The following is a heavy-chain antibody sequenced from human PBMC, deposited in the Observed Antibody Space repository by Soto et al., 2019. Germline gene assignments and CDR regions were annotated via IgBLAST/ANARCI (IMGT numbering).Heavy chain of an antibody. D-gene: IGHD5-12*01. V-gene: IGHV3-30-3*01. CDR3: AIDRSKRWLQFIDY. J-gene: IGHJ4*02. Sequence: QVQLVESGGGVVQPGRSLRLSCAASGFTFSSYAMHWVRQAPGKGLEWVAVISYDGTNKYYADSVKGRFTISRDNSKNTLYLQMNSLRAEDTAVYYCAIDRSKRWLQFIDYWGQGTLVTVSS. CDR1: GFTFSSYA. CDR2: ISYDGTNK.